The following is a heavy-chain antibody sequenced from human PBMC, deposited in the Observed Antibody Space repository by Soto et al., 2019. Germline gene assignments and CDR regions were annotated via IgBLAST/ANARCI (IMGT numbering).Heavy chain of an antibody. CDR3: ARNLYYDSSGYYPYYYYGMDV. CDR1: VFTFSSYS. V-gene: IGHV3-21*01. D-gene: IGHD3-22*01. Sequence: GGSLRLSCAASVFTFSSYSMNWVRQAPGKGLEWVSSISSSSSYIYYADSVKGRFTISRDNAKNSLYLQMNSLRAEDTAVYYCARNLYYDSSGYYPYYYYGMDVWGQGTTVTVSS. J-gene: IGHJ6*02. CDR2: ISSSSSYI.